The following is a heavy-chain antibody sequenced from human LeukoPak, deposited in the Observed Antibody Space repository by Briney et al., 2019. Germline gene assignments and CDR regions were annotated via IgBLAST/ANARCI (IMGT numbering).Heavy chain of an antibody. CDR3: AAVLGQEYYFDY. V-gene: IGHV3-48*01. D-gene: IGHD2-15*01. CDR2: ISSSSSTI. Sequence: PGGSLRLSCAASGFTFSSYSMNWFRQAPGKGLEWVSYISSSSSTIYYADSVKGRFTISRDNAKNSLYLQMNSPRAEDTAVYYCAAVLGQEYYFDYWGQGTLVTVSS. J-gene: IGHJ4*02. CDR1: GFTFSSYS.